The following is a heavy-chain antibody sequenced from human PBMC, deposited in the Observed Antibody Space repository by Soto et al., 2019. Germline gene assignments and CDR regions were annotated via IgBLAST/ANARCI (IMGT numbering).Heavy chain of an antibody. CDR1: GCSISSSSYY. Sequence: SETLSLTCTFSGCSISSSSYYWGWIRQPPGKGLEWIGSIYYSGSTYYNPSLKSRVTISVDTSKNQFSLKLSSVTAADTAVYYCARHLIAAAGGYYYYMDVWGKGTTVTVSS. CDR3: ARHLIAAAGGYYYYMDV. CDR2: IYYSGST. J-gene: IGHJ6*03. D-gene: IGHD6-13*01. V-gene: IGHV4-39*01.